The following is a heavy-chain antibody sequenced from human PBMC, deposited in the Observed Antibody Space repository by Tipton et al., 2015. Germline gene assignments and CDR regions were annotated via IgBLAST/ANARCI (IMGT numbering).Heavy chain of an antibody. J-gene: IGHJ6*02. Sequence: TLSLTCTVSGGSISSYYWSWIRQPPGKGLEWIGYIYYSGSTNYNPSLKSRVTISVDTSKSQFSLKVTSVAAADTAVYYCARTLSGSYSDGLYYYGMDVWGQGTTVTVSS. CDR1: GGSISSYY. CDR3: ARTLSGSYSDGLYYYGMDV. CDR2: IYYSGST. V-gene: IGHV4-59*01. D-gene: IGHD1-26*01.